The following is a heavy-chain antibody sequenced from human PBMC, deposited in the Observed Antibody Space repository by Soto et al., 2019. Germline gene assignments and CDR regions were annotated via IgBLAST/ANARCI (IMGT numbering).Heavy chain of an antibody. CDR2: ISYSGST. J-gene: IGHJ5*02. CDR1: GGSISSGNYY. Sequence: SEPLSLTCSVSGGSISSGNYYWSWIRQPPGKGLEWIGFISYSGSTYYSTSLKSRVTISVDTSKSQFSLKLSSVTAADTAVYYCARERYGDYVGYFDPWGQGTLVTVSS. D-gene: IGHD4-17*01. CDR3: ARERYGDYVGYFDP. V-gene: IGHV4-30-4*02.